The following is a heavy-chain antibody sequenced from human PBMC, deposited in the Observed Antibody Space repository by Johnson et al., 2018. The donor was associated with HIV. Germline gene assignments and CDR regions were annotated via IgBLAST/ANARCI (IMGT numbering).Heavy chain of an antibody. CDR1: GITFSDYA. V-gene: IGHV3-30*14. D-gene: IGHD1-26*01. J-gene: IGHJ3*02. Sequence: QVQLVESGGGVVQPGRSLRLSCAASGITFSDYAMHWVRQAPGKGLEWVAVISYDGSNKYYADFVKGRFSISRDNSKNTLYLQMNSLRAEDTAVYYCASAWGELDDAFDIWGQGTMVTVSS. CDR2: ISYDGSNK. CDR3: ASAWGELDDAFDI.